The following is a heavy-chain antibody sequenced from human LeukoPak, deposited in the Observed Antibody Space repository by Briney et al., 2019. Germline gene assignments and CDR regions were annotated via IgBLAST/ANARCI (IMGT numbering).Heavy chain of an antibody. V-gene: IGHV1-2*02. CDR2: INPNSGGT. J-gene: IGHJ6*03. D-gene: IGHD4-23*01. Sequence: ASVKVSCKASGYTFTGYYMHWVRQAPGQGLEWMGWINPNSGGTNYAQKFQGRVTMTRDTSISTAYMELSRLRSDDTAVYYCARDNRGVTENYMDVWGKGTTVTVSS. CDR3: ARDNRGVTENYMDV. CDR1: GYTFTGYY.